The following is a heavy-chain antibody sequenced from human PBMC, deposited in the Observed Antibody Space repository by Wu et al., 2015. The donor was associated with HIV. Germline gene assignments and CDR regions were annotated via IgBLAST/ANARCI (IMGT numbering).Heavy chain of an antibody. D-gene: IGHD4-11*01. Sequence: QVQLLQSGAEVKKPGASVKVSCKASGYTFSNYYIHWVRQAPGQGLEWMAWINPSGGATIYAESFQGRVTITRDTSLKTVYMELSSLTSGDTAIYYCARDATPITTEFDYWGQGTLITVSS. J-gene: IGHJ4*02. CDR1: GYTFSNYY. V-gene: IGHV1-2*02. CDR2: INPSGGAT. CDR3: ARDATPITTEFDY.